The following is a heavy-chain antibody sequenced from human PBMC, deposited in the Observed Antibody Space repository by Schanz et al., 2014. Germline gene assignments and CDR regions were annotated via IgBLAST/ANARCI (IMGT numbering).Heavy chain of an antibody. Sequence: EVQLVESGGGLVQPGGSLRLSCAASGFTLSNSDMHWVRQGTGKGLEWVSTIGYLGDTYYPDSVRGRFTISRDRFQNTLYLRMSSLRAEDTAVYYCAKDPSHGDYDYYFDYWGQGTLVTVSS. J-gene: IGHJ4*02. CDR2: IGYLGDT. V-gene: IGHV3-13*01. CDR1: GFTLSNSD. CDR3: AKDPSHGDYDYYFDY. D-gene: IGHD3-22*01.